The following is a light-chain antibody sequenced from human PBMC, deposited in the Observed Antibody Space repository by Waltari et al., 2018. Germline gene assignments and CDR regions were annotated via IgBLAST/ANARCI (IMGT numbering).Light chain of an antibody. CDR3: QHYLSLPVT. CDR2: GAS. V-gene: IGKV3-20*01. J-gene: IGKJ1*01. CDR1: QSVTRV. Sequence: EIVLTQSPGTLSLSPGESATLSRRTSQSVTRVLAWYQQKPGQAPRLLIDGASNRATGTSSRCSGSGSAKDISLTISSLEPEDVAVYYCQHYLSLPVTFGQGTKVEVK.